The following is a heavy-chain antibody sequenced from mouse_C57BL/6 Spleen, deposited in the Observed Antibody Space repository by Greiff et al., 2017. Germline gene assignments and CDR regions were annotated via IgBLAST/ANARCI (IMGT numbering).Heavy chain of an antibody. J-gene: IGHJ3*01. Sequence: QVQLQQSGPGLVQPSQSLSITCTVSGFSLTSYGVHWVRQSPGKGLEWLGVIWRGGSTDYNAAFMSRLSITKDNSKSQVFFKMNSLQADDTAIYYCAKRPYDYDGGFAYWGQGTLVTVSA. CDR1: GFSLTSYG. V-gene: IGHV2-5*01. D-gene: IGHD2-4*01. CDR3: AKRPYDYDGGFAY. CDR2: IWRGGST.